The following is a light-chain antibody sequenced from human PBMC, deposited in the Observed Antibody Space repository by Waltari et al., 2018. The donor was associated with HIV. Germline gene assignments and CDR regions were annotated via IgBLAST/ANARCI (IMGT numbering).Light chain of an antibody. CDR1: RNDIGAYDY. CDR3: NSYSSDTTLEV. CDR2: YVN. V-gene: IGLV2-14*03. J-gene: IGLJ1*01. Sequence: QSALTQPASVSASLGQSVTISCTGTRNDIGAYDYVSWFQQHPGTAPRLLIHYVNKRPSGVSTRFSGSKSGNTASLTSSGIQAEDEAVDYCNSYSSDTTLEVFGTGTKVTVL.